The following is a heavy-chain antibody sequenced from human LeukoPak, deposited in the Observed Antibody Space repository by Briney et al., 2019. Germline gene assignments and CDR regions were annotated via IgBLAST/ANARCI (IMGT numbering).Heavy chain of an antibody. CDR2: ISGSGGDT. J-gene: IGHJ4*02. CDR1: GFTFSNYA. V-gene: IGHV3-23*01. CDR3: AKDRSCTNNICHGDFDY. Sequence: PGRSLRLSCAPSGFTFSNYAMSSVRQAPGKGLEWLSGISGSGGDTYYTHSVTGRSTTSRDHCTNTMYLRMNRLRAEDTAVYYWAKDRSCTNNICHGDFDYWGQGTVVMVSA. D-gene: IGHD2-8*01.